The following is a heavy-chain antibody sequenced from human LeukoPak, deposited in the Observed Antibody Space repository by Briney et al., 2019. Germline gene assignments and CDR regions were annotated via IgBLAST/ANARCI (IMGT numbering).Heavy chain of an antibody. CDR1: GFTFSSYW. D-gene: IGHD1-20*01. V-gene: IGHV3-74*01. J-gene: IGHJ4*02. CDR3: ARDSPDRYNWNYGDY. Sequence: GGSLRLSCAASGFTFSSYWMHWVRQAPGKGLVWVSRINSDGSSTSYADSVKGRFTISRDNAKNTLYRQMNSLRAEDTAVYYCARDSPDRYNWNYGDYWGQGTLVTVSS. CDR2: INSDGSST.